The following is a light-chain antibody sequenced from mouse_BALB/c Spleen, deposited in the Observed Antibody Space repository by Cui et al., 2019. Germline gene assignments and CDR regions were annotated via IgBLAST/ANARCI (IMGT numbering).Light chain of an antibody. CDR3: QQYSKLPFT. Sequence: DIQMTQTTSSLPASFRDRVTISCSASQGISNYLNWYQQKPDGTVKLLIYYTSSLHSGVPSRFSGSGSGTDYSLTISSLEPEDMATYYCQQYSKLPFTFGSGTKLEIK. J-gene: IGKJ4*01. V-gene: IGKV10-94*01. CDR1: QGISNY. CDR2: YTS.